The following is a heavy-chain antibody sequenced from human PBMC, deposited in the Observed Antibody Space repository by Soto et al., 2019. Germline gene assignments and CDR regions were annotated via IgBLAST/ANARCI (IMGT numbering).Heavy chain of an antibody. CDR3: AGIQLWYFDY. D-gene: IGHD5-18*01. J-gene: IGHJ4*02. CDR2: ISYDGSNK. Sequence: QVQLVESGGGVVQPGRSLRLSCAASGFTFSSYGMHWVRQAPGKGLEWVAVISYDGSNKYYADSMKGRFTISRDNSKNTLYLQMNSLGAEDTAVYYCAGIQLWYFDYWGQGTLVTVSS. V-gene: IGHV3-30*03. CDR1: GFTFSSYG.